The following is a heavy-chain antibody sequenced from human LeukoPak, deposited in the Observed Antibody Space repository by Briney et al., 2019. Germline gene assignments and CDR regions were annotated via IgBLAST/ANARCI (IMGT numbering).Heavy chain of an antibody. Sequence: ASVKVSCKTSGYVFISYGISWVRQAPGQGLEWMGWISAHNGNTSYALKFQGRVTMTTDTSTSTGYMELRSLRYDDTAVYYCARGYCSGGSCPRGGGMDVWGQGTTVTVSS. D-gene: IGHD2-15*01. V-gene: IGHV1-18*01. CDR1: GYVFISYG. CDR2: ISAHNGNT. J-gene: IGHJ6*02. CDR3: ARGYCSGGSCPRGGGMDV.